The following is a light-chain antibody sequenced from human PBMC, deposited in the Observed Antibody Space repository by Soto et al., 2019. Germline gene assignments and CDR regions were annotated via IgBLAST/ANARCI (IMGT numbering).Light chain of an antibody. CDR3: QQYNDWPPRT. CDR1: QSINSN. V-gene: IGKV3-15*01. CDR2: GAS. J-gene: IGKJ1*01. Sequence: PGERATLSCRASQSINSNLAWYQQKPGQAPRLLIYGASTRATAIPARFSGSGSGTEFTLTISSLQSEDFAVYYCQQYNDWPPRTFGQGTKVEIK.